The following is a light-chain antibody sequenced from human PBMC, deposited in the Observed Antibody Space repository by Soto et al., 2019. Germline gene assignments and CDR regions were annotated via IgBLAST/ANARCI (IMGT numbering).Light chain of an antibody. Sequence: ERVMTQSPATLSVSPGERATLSCRASQSVSSKLVWYQQKPGQAPRLLMYAASTRATGIPASFSGSGSETECTLTISSLQSEDIAVYYCQQYDGWPYTFGQGTKQEIK. J-gene: IGKJ2*01. CDR1: QSVSSK. CDR3: QQYDGWPYT. V-gene: IGKV3-15*01. CDR2: AAS.